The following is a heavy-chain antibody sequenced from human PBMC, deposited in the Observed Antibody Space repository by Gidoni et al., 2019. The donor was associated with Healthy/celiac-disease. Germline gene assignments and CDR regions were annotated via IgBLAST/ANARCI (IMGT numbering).Heavy chain of an antibody. J-gene: IGHJ4*02. V-gene: IGHV1-2*02. CDR2: INPNSGGT. Sequence: QVQLVQSGAEVKKPVASVKVSCKASGYTFTGYYMHWVRQAPGQGLEWMGWINPNSGGTNYAQKCQGRVTMTRDTSISTAYMELSRLRSDDTAVYYCARGADAVTTAVDYWGQGTLVTVSS. D-gene: IGHD4-17*01. CDR3: ARGADAVTTAVDY. CDR1: GYTFTGYY.